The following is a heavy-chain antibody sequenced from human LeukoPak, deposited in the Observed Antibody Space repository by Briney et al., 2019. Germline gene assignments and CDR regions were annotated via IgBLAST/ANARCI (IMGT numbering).Heavy chain of an antibody. D-gene: IGHD6-13*01. CDR3: ARGYSSSWSLVIPNSSPPYYFDY. V-gene: IGHV1-18*01. CDR1: GYTFTSYG. CDR2: ISAYNGNT. J-gene: IGHJ4*02. Sequence: ASVKVSCKASGYTFTSYGISWVRQAPGQGLEWMGWISAYNGNTNYAQKLQGRVTMTTDTSTSTAYMELRSLRSDDTAVYYCARGYSSSWSLVIPNSSPPYYFDYWGQGTLVTVSS.